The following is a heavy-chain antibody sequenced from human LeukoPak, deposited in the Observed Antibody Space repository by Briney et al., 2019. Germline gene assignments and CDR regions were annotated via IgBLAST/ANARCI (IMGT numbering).Heavy chain of an antibody. Sequence: PSETLSLTCTISGGSISSISYYWGWIRQPPGKGLEWIGSIYYTGSTYYNPSLKSRVTVSVDTSKNQFSLNLRSVTAADTAVYYCARLIPMRYYDSSGYFDYWGQGTLVTVSS. CDR2: IYYTGST. CDR3: ARLIPMRYYDSSGYFDY. CDR1: GGSISSISYY. D-gene: IGHD3-22*01. J-gene: IGHJ4*02. V-gene: IGHV4-39*01.